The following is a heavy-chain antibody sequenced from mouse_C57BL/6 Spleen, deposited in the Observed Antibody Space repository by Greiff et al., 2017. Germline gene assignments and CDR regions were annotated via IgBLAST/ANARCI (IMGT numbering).Heavy chain of an antibody. CDR1: GYSITSGYY. CDR3: ARSFPMDY. J-gene: IGHJ4*01. CDR2: ISYDGSN. V-gene: IGHV3-6*01. Sequence: EVKVEESGPGLVKPSQSLSLTCSVTGYSITSGYYWNWIRQFPGNKLEWMGYISYDGSNNYNPSLKNRISITRDTSKNQFFLKLNSVTTEDTATYYCARSFPMDYWGQGTSVTVSS.